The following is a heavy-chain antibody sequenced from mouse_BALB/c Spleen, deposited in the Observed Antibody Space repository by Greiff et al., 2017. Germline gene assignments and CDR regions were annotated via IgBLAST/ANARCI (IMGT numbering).Heavy chain of an antibody. CDR3: ARPLLRGAMDY. V-gene: IGHV5-17*02. D-gene: IGHD1-2*01. Sequence: EVKLMESGGGLVQPGGSRKLSCAASGFTFSSFGMHWVRQAPEKGLEWVAYISSGSSTIYYADTVKGRFTISRDNPKNTLFLQMTSLRSEDTAMYYCARPLLRGAMDYWGQGTSVTVSS. J-gene: IGHJ4*01. CDR2: ISSGSSTI. CDR1: GFTFSSFG.